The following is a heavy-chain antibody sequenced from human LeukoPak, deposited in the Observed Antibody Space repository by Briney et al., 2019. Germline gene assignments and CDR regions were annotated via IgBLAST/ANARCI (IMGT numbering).Heavy chain of an antibody. CDR3: AKDTRYSSGWGDAFDI. CDR2: ISWNSGSI. V-gene: IGHV3-9*01. J-gene: IGHJ3*02. D-gene: IGHD6-19*01. CDR1: GFTFDDYA. Sequence: GRSLRLSCAASGFTFDDYAMHWVRQAPGKGLEWVSGISWNSGSIGYADSVKGRFTISRDNAKNSLYLQMNSLRAEDTALYYCAKDTRYSSGWGDAFDIWGQGTMVTVSS.